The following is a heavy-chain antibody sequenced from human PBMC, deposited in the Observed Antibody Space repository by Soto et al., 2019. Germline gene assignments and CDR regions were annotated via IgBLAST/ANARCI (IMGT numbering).Heavy chain of an antibody. J-gene: IGHJ4*02. V-gene: IGHV3-21*01. CDR3: ARVSEDLTSNFDY. Sequence: EVQLVESGGGLVKPGGSLRLSCAASGFTFTRYSMNWVRQAPGKGLEWVSSISSTTNYIYYADSMKGRFTVSRDNAKTSVYLEMNSLSAEDTAVYYCARVSEDLTSNFDYWGQGTLVTVSS. CDR2: ISSTTNYI. CDR1: GFTFTRYS.